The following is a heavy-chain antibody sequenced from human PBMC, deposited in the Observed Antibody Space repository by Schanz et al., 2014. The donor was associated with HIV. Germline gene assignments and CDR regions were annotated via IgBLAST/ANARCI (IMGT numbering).Heavy chain of an antibody. Sequence: QVQLVESGGGVVQPGRSLRLSCTASGLTFSSSIMHWVRQAPGKGLEWVAGMSHDGFRKYFADSVKGRFAISREDSKNTVHLQMDSLRPEDTAVYYCAREGESSGRAGLFDLWGQGTTVTVSS. D-gene: IGHD6-19*01. CDR2: MSHDGFRK. J-gene: IGHJ3*01. CDR1: GLTFSSSI. V-gene: IGHV3-30*09. CDR3: AREGESSGRAGLFDL.